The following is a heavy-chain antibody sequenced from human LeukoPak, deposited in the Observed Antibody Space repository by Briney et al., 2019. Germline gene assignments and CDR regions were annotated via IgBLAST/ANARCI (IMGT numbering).Heavy chain of an antibody. CDR1: GGSISSGDYY. CDR3: ARTPGQWLVHGAFDI. V-gene: IGHV4-61*08. Sequence: PSETLSLTCTVSGGSISSGDYYWTWIRQPPGKGLEWIGYIYYSGSTNYNPSLKSRVTTSVDTSKNQFSLKLSSVTAADTAVYYCARTPGQWLVHGAFDIWGQGTMVTVSS. D-gene: IGHD6-19*01. J-gene: IGHJ3*02. CDR2: IYYSGST.